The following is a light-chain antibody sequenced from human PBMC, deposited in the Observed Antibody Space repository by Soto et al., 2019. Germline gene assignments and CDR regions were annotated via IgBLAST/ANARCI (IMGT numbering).Light chain of an antibody. V-gene: IGKV3-20*01. CDR2: GAS. CDR1: QSVRSSY. Sequence: EIVLTQSPGTLSLSPGERATPSCRASQSVRSSYLAWYQQKPGQAPRLLMSGASSRATGIPDRFSGSGSGTDFTLTISRLEPEDFAVYYCQNYDSSPSFTFGPGTKVDIK. CDR3: QNYDSSPSFT. J-gene: IGKJ3*01.